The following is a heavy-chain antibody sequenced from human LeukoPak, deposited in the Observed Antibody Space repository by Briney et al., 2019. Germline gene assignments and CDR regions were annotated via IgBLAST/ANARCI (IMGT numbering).Heavy chain of an antibody. CDR2: IIPIFGTA. CDR3: ARDHYYDKGLDLLH. J-gene: IGHJ1*01. CDR1: GGTFSSYA. Sequence: SVKVSCKASGGTFSSYAISWVRQAPGQGLEWMGGIIPIFGTANYAQKFRGRVTITADETTSTAYMELSSLRSEDTAVYYCARDHYYDKGLDLLHWGQGTLVTVSS. D-gene: IGHD3-22*01. V-gene: IGHV1-69*13.